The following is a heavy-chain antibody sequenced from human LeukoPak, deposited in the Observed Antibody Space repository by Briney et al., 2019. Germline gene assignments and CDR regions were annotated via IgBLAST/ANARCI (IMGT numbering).Heavy chain of an antibody. Sequence: SETLSLTCTVSGGSISNSYWSWIRQPPGKALEWIGYIYYTGTTKYNPSLKSRATISLDTSKNQFSLKLTSLTAADTALFFCARGYDIDVWGQGTTVTVSS. CDR3: ARGYDIDV. CDR2: IYYTGTT. J-gene: IGHJ6*02. V-gene: IGHV4-59*01. CDR1: GGSISNSY.